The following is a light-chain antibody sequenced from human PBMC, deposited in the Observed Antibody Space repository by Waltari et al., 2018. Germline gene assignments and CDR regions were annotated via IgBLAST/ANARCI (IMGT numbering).Light chain of an antibody. CDR3: QALGSGLWV. CDR2: QDI. V-gene: IGLV3-1*01. Sequence: SYDLTQAPSVSVSPGQTASITCSGDRLGEKYASWYQQKPGQSPLLVIYQDIKRPSGIPERFSGSKSGNTATLTITGTQAMDEADYYCQALGSGLWVCGGGTKLTVL. J-gene: IGLJ3*02. CDR1: RLGEKY.